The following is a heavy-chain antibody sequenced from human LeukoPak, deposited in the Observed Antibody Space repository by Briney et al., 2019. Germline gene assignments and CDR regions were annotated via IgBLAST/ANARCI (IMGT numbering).Heavy chain of an antibody. Sequence: GGSLRLSCAASGFTVSRNYVTWVRQAPGKGLEWVSVIYSGGNTYYADSVKGRFTISRDNSKNIVYLQMNSLRAKDTAVYYCARVRNEYDGSGYFDYWGQGALVTVSS. CDR3: ARVRNEYDGSGYFDY. CDR1: GFTVSRNY. J-gene: IGHJ4*02. V-gene: IGHV3-66*01. CDR2: IYSGGNT. D-gene: IGHD3-22*01.